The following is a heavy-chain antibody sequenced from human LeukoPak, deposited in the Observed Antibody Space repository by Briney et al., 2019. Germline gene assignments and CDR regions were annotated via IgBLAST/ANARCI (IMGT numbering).Heavy chain of an antibody. V-gene: IGHV4-34*01. CDR2: INHSGST. J-gene: IGHJ6*03. D-gene: IGHD4-11*01. Sequence: PSETLSLTCAVYGGSFSGYYWSWLRQPPGKGLEWIGEINHSGSTNYNPSLKSRVTISVDTSKNQFSLKLSSVTAADTAVYYCARDVYSNYVGYYYYMDVWGKGTTVTVSS. CDR3: ARDVYSNYVGYYYYMDV. CDR1: GGSFSGYY.